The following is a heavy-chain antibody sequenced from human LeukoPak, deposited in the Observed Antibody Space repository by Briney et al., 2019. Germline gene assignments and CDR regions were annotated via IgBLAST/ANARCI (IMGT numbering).Heavy chain of an antibody. CDR3: ARGPGVRAYYYYYMDV. J-gene: IGHJ6*03. CDR2: IYYSGST. V-gene: IGHV4-39*07. CDR1: GGSISNSDYS. Sequence: PSETLSLTCTVSGGSISNSDYSWGWIRQPPGKGLECIGTIYYSGSTYYKSSLKSRVTISVDTSKNQFSLKLSSVTAADTAVYYCARGPGVRAYYYYYMDVWGKGTTVTVSS. D-gene: IGHD2-8*01.